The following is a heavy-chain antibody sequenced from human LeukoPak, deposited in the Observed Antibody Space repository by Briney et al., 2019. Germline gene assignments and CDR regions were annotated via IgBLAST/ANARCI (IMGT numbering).Heavy chain of an antibody. J-gene: IGHJ6*03. V-gene: IGHV3-15*01. Sequence: GGSLRLSCTTSGFIFSNYGMHWVRQAPGKGLEWVGRIKSKSDGGTIDYAAPVKGRFSISRDDSKNTLYLQMNSLKTEDTAVYYCTTYYYGSGSSIFRYYMDVWGKGTTVTISS. CDR2: IKSKSDGGTI. D-gene: IGHD3-10*01. CDR1: GFIFSNYG. CDR3: TTYYYGSGSSIFRYYMDV.